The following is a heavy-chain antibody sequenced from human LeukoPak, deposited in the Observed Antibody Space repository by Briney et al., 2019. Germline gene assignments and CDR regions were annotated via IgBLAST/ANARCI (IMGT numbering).Heavy chain of an antibody. D-gene: IGHD4-23*01. CDR2: ISSSGTI. CDR1: GFTFSSYN. Sequence: GSLRLSCAASGFTFSSYNMNWIRQAPGKGLEWVSYISSSGTIYYADSVKGRFTTSRENAKRSLYLQMNSLRDEDTAVYYCARDSPTTVVAPDYWGQRTLVTVSS. V-gene: IGHV3-48*02. CDR3: ARDSPTTVVAPDY. J-gene: IGHJ4*02.